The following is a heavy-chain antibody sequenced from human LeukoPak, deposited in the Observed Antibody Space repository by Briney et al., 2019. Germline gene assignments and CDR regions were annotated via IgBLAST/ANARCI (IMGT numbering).Heavy chain of an antibody. CDR1: GFSLTTFD. V-gene: IGHV3-30*18. D-gene: IGHD6-13*01. CDR2: ISYDGRDI. J-gene: IGHJ4*02. Sequence: GGSLRLSCAASGFSLTTFDIHWVRQAPGKGLEWVALISYDGRDIYYLDSVEGRFTISRDNSKNTVSLQMNSLRTEDTAVYYCAKPPKDDNASWYYYFDSWGQGTLVTVSS. CDR3: AKPPKDDNASWYYYFDS.